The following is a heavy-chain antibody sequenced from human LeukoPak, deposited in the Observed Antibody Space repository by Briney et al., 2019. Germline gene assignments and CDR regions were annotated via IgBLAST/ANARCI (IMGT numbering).Heavy chain of an antibody. D-gene: IGHD5-18*01. Sequence: SETLSLTSTVSAGSISSYYWSWIRPPPGKGLEWIGYIYTSESTNYNPSLKSRVTISVDTSKIQFSLKLSSVTAADTAVYYCARLSVDTAMAVDYWGEGGLVTVSS. CDR3: ARLSVDTAMAVDY. J-gene: IGHJ4*02. CDR2: IYTSEST. V-gene: IGHV4-4*09. CDR1: AGSISSYY.